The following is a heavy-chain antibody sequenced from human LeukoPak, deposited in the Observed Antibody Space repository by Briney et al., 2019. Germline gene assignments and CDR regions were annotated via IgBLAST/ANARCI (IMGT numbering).Heavy chain of an antibody. V-gene: IGHV1-2*02. CDR3: ARTRDYGDSAIFDY. CDR1: GYTFTGYY. Sequence: GASVKVSCKASGYTFTGYYMHWVRQAPGQGLEWMGWINPNSGGTNYAQKFQGRVTMTRDTSISTAYMELSRLRSDDTAVYYCARTRDYGDSAIFDYWGQGTLVTVSS. D-gene: IGHD4-17*01. CDR2: INPNSGGT. J-gene: IGHJ4*02.